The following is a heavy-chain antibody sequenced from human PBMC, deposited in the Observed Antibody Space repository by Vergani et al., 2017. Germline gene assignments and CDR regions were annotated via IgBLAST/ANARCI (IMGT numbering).Heavy chain of an antibody. CDR1: GYSFTNYW. CDR3: ARLYGRDSSGSKYFDY. Sequence: EVQLVQSGAEVKKPGESLKISCQISGYSFTNYWIGWVRQMPGKGLEWMGIIHPADSDTRYSPSFQGQVTISVDKSISTAYLQLSSLRASDSAMYYCARLYGRDSSGSKYFDYWLQRTLVTVSS. J-gene: IGHJ4*02. CDR2: IHPADSDT. V-gene: IGHV5-51*01. D-gene: IGHD3-22*01.